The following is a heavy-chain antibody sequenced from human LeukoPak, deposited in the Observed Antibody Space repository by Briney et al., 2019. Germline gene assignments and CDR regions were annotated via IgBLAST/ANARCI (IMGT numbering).Heavy chain of an antibody. CDR3: AKDRWGVYEHCCEPFDY. CDR2: ISGSGIST. V-gene: IGHV3-23*01. D-gene: IGHD2-21*01. Sequence: GGSLRLSRAASGFTFSSYAMAWVSQAPGKGLEWVSAISGSGISTYYAESVRGRFTVSRDNPKNTLYLHMTSLRAEDTAVYYCAKDRWGVYEHCCEPFDYWGQGTLVTVSS. J-gene: IGHJ4*02. CDR1: GFTFSSYA.